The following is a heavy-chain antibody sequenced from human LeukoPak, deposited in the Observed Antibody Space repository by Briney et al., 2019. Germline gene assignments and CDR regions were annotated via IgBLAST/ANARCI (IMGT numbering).Heavy chain of an antibody. J-gene: IGHJ5*02. CDR1: GYTFTSYG. CDR2: ISAYNGNT. CDR3: ARPYYYGSGSYGPFDP. Sequence: ASVKVSCKASGYTFTSYGISWVRQAPGQGLEWMGWISAYNGNTNYAQKLQGRATMTTDTSTSTAYMELRSLRSDDTAVYYCARPYYYGSGSYGPFDPWGQGTLVTVSS. D-gene: IGHD3-10*01. V-gene: IGHV1-18*01.